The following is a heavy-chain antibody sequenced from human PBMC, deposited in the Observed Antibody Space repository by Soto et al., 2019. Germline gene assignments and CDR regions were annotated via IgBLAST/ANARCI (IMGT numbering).Heavy chain of an antibody. V-gene: IGHV1-8*01. CDR2: MNPNSGNT. CDR3: ARDPYCSSTSCYLTRWDWFDP. CDR1: GYTFTSYD. Sequence: QVQLVQSGAEVKKPGASVKVSCKASGYTFTSYDINWVRQATGQGLERMGWMNPNSGNTGYAQKFQGRVTMTRNTSISTAYMELSSLRSEDTAVYYCARDPYCSSTSCYLTRWDWFDPWGQGTLVTVSS. J-gene: IGHJ5*02. D-gene: IGHD2-2*01.